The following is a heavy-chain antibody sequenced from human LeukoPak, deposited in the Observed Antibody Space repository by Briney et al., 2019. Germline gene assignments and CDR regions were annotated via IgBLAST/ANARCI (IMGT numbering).Heavy chain of an antibody. CDR1: GATFSSYA. J-gene: IGHJ4*02. CDR2: IIPIFGTA. D-gene: IGHD3-16*02. V-gene: IGHV1-69*13. CDR3: ARDRGLRLGELSPRGYYFDY. Sequence: SVTLSCKASGATFSSYAISWVRQAPGQGLEWMGGIIPIFGTANYAQKFQGRVTITADESTSTAYMELSSLRSEDTAVYYCARDRGLRLGELSPRGYYFDYWGQGTLVTVSS.